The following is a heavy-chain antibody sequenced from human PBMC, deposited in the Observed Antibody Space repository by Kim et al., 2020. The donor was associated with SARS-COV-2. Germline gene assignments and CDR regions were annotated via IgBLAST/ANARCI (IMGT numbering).Heavy chain of an antibody. CDR2: VNPNTGDT. CDR3: ARQEVTRSFDF. CDR1: GYIFTAYY. J-gene: IGHJ4*02. Sequence: ASVKVSCKASGYIFTAYYTHWVRQAPGQGLEWIGWVNPNTGDTDYAQKFQGRVTMTRDTSISTAYMELTRLRSDDTAIYYCARQEVTRSFDFLGQGTLVT. V-gene: IGHV1-2*02.